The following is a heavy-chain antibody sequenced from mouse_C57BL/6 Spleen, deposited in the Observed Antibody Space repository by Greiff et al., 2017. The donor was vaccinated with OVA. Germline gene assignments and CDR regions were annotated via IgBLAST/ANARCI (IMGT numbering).Heavy chain of an antibody. Sequence: QVQLKESGPGLVQPSQSLSITCTVSGFSLTSYGVHWVRQSPGKGLEWLGVIWSGGSTDYNAAFISRLSISKDNSKSQVFFKMNSLQADDTAIYYCASPDGYYSHYYAMDYWGQGTSVTVSS. J-gene: IGHJ4*01. CDR3: ASPDGYYSHYYAMDY. V-gene: IGHV2-2*01. CDR1: GFSLTSYG. CDR2: IWSGGST. D-gene: IGHD2-3*01.